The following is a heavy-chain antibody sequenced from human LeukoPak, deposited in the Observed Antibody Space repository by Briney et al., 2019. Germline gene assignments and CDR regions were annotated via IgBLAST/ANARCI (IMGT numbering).Heavy chain of an antibody. V-gene: IGHV1-24*01. CDR2: FDPEDGET. CDR1: GYTLTELS. Sequence: ASVKVSCKVSGYTLTELSMHWVRQAPGKGLEWMGGFDPEDGETIYAQKFQGRVTMTEDTSTDTAYMELSSLRSEDTAVYYCASYSSGLSEIDYWGQGTLVTVPS. CDR3: ASYSSGLSEIDY. D-gene: IGHD6-19*01. J-gene: IGHJ4*02.